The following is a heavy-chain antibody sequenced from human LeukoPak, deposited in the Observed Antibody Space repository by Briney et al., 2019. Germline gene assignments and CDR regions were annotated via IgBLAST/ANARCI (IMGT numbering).Heavy chain of an antibody. CDR3: ASDGALAVAGTNDY. Sequence: ASVKVSCKASGGTFSSYAISWVRQAPGQGLEWMGRIIPILGIANYAQKFQGRVTITADKSTSTAYMELSSLRSEGTAVYYCASDGALAVAGTNDYWGQGTLVTVSS. J-gene: IGHJ4*02. D-gene: IGHD6-19*01. CDR1: GGTFSSYA. CDR2: IIPILGIA. V-gene: IGHV1-69*04.